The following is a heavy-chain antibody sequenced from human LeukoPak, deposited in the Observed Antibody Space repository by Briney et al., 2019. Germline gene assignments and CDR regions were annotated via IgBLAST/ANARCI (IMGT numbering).Heavy chain of an antibody. CDR2: ISGGGTVT. CDR3: GRLITMVRGVVIRGSDY. J-gene: IGHJ4*02. V-gene: IGHV3-23*01. CDR1: GFSFSSYA. D-gene: IGHD3-10*01. Sequence: GGSLRLSCAASGFSFSSYAMNWVRQAPGKGLEWVSSISGGGTVTYYADSVKGRFTISRDNSKNTLYLQMNSLRAEDTAIYYCGRLITMVRGVVIRGSDYWGQGTLVTVSS.